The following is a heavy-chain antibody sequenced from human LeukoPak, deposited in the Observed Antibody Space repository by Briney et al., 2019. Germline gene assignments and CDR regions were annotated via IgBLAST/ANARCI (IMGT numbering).Heavy chain of an antibody. CDR3: ARVAMVRGVMIHQFDY. Sequence: GGSLRLSCAASGFTFSSYSMNWVRQAPGKGLEWVSSISSSSSYIYYADSVKGRFTISRDNAKNSLYLQMNSLRAEDTAVYYCARVAMVRGVMIHQFDYWGQGTLVTVSS. D-gene: IGHD3-10*01. CDR1: GFTFSSYS. V-gene: IGHV3-21*01. J-gene: IGHJ4*02. CDR2: ISSSSSYI.